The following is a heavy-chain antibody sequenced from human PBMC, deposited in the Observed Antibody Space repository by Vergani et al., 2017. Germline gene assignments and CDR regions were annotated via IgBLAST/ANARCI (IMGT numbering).Heavy chain of an antibody. J-gene: IGHJ4*02. CDR2: TWYDGNNK. CDR1: GFTFNQYG. Sequence: QVQLVESGGGVVQPGRSLRLSCAASGFTFNQYGMHWVRQAPGKGLEWVAVTWYDGNNKQYADSVKGRFTISRDNSKSTMYLQRNSLRDEDTGVYYCARRLGGGYDILTGTACYVDYWGQGTLVTVSS. CDR3: ARRLGGGYDILTGTACYVDY. V-gene: IGHV3-33*01. D-gene: IGHD3-9*01.